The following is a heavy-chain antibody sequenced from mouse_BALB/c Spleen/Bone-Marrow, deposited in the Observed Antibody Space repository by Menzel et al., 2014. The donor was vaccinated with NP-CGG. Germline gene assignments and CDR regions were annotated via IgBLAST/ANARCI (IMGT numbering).Heavy chain of an antibody. D-gene: IGHD2-10*01. CDR1: GFTFSDYY. Sequence: EVKLMESGGGLVQPGGSPKLSCATSGFTFSDYYMYWVRQTPEKRLEWVAYISSGGGSTYYPDTVKGRFTISRDNAKNTLYLQMSRLKSEDTAMYYCASTYYGNPFAYWGQGTLVTVSA. V-gene: IGHV5-12*02. CDR3: ASTYYGNPFAY. J-gene: IGHJ3*01. CDR2: ISSGGGST.